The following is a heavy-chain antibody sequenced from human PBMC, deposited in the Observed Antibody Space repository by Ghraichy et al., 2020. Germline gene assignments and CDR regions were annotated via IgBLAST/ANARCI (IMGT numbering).Heavy chain of an antibody. J-gene: IGHJ3*01. CDR2: ISHYKSFR. CDR3: ASPQSGGRRDGTDAFDF. V-gene: IGHV1-18*01. D-gene: IGHD1-26*01. Sequence: ASVKVSCKASGYSFSDNGIAWVRQAPGQRLEWMGWISHYKSFRNHAQKFQGRVTMTTDTSTNTAYMELTSLRSDDTAIYYCASPQSGGRRDGTDAFDFWGQGTMVTVSS. CDR1: GYSFSDNG.